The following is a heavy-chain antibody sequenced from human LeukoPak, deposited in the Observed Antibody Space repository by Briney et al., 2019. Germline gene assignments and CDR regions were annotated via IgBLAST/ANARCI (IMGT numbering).Heavy chain of an antibody. CDR3: SRGAEFDY. CDR1: GYTFMCYY. J-gene: IGHJ4*02. Sequence: GASVNVSCKASGYTFMCYYIHWLRQAPGPGLEWMGWINPNSGGTNYQQKVQGRVTMTRDTSISTASMELRRMTSDATAASYCSRGAEFDYWGQGTLVTVSS. V-gene: IGHV1-2*02. CDR2: INPNSGGT.